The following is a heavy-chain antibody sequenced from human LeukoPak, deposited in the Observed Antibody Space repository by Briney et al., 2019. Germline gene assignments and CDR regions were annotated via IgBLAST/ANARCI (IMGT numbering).Heavy chain of an antibody. V-gene: IGHV1-2*02. CDR3: ARTLYSYGSFAY. D-gene: IGHD5-18*01. CDR2: INPNSGGT. J-gene: IGHJ4*02. Sequence: ASVKVSCKASGYTFTVYYMHWVRQAPRQGLEWMGWINPNSGGTNYSQKFQGRVTMTRDTSISTAYMELSRLRSDDTAVYYCARTLYSYGSFAYWGQGTLVTVSS. CDR1: GYTFTVYY.